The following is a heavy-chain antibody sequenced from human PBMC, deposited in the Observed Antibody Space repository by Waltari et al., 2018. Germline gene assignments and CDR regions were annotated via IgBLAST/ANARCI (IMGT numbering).Heavy chain of an antibody. V-gene: IGHV3-30-3*01. CDR2: VSDDGSTK. Sequence: QVQLVESGGGVVQPGTSLRLPCVVSGFTFNSYPLHWVRQAPGKGLEWVAVVSDDGSTKYYGDSVKGRFTISRDNSKSTLYLQMNSLTPEDTALYYCARDPWNGIPDYFDYWGQGTLVTVSS. D-gene: IGHD3-3*01. CDR1: GFTFNSYP. CDR3: ARDPWNGIPDYFDY. J-gene: IGHJ4*02.